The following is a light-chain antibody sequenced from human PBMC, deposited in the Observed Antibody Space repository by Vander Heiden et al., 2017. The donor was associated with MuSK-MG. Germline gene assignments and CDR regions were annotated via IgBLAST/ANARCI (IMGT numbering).Light chain of an antibody. CDR3: QYYRSAPLT. CDR2: GAS. V-gene: IGKV1-27*01. CDR1: QGIASY. J-gene: IGKJ4*01. Sequence: DIQMTQSPSSLSASVGDRVTITCRASQGIASYLAWYQQKPGKIPNVLIYGASTLQSGVPSRFSGSGSGTDFTLTISSLQPEDVATYFCQYYRSAPLTFGGGTKVEIK.